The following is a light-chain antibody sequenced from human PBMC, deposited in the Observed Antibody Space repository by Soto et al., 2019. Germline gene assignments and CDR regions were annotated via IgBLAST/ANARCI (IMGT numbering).Light chain of an antibody. J-gene: IGLJ1*01. CDR3: CSHAGSYTYV. CDR2: DVT. Sequence: QSVLTQPRSVSGSPGQSLTISCTGTSSDVGGYNYVSWYQQHPGKVPKLMVYDVTKRPSGVPDRFSGSKSGNTASLTISGLQAEDEADYYCCSHAGSYTYVFGTGTKDTVL. CDR1: SSDVGGYNY. V-gene: IGLV2-11*01.